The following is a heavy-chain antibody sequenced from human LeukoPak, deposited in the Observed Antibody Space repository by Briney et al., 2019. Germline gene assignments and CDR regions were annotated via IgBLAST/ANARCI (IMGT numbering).Heavy chain of an antibody. V-gene: IGHV3-7*01. CDR3: AKDTLDSSGYWGAFDI. Sequence: GGSLRLSCAASEFTFNTYWMTWVRQAPGKGLEWVANIKQDGSDKYYVDSVKGRFTVSRDNSKNTLYLQMNSLRAEDTAVYYCAKDTLDSSGYWGAFDIWGQGTMVTVSS. CDR1: EFTFNTYW. D-gene: IGHD3-22*01. CDR2: IKQDGSDK. J-gene: IGHJ3*02.